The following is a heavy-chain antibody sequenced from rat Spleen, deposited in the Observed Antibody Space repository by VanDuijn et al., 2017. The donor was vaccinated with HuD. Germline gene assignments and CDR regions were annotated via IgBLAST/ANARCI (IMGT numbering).Heavy chain of an antibody. D-gene: IGHD1-11*01. J-gene: IGHJ2*01. V-gene: IGHV5-58*01. CDR2: ISTGGANT. CDR3: AAGGGD. Sequence: EVQLVETGGGLVQPGRSLKLSCVASGFTFSNYWMYWVRQAPGKGLEWVSSISTGGANTYYRDSVKGRFTISRDNSKNTLYLEMNSLRSEDTGMYYCAAGGGDWGQGVMVTVSS. CDR1: GFTFSNYW.